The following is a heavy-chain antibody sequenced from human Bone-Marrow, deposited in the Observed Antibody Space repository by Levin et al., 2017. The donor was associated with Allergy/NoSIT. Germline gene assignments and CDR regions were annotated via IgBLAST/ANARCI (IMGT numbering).Heavy chain of an antibody. J-gene: IGHJ5*02. CDR2: ITSSGSYI. V-gene: IGHV3-21*01. CDR3: ARGLEYSGLP. Sequence: GGSLRLSCAASGFTFSSYSMNWVRQAPGKGLDWVSSITSSGSYIYYADSVQGRFTISSDNAKNSLYLQMNSLRAADTAVYYCARGLEYSGLPWGQGTLVTVSS. CDR1: GFTFSSYS. D-gene: IGHD5-12*01.